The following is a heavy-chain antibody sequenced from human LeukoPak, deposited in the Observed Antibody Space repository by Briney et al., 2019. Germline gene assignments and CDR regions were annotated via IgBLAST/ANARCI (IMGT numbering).Heavy chain of an antibody. D-gene: IGHD6-25*01. Sequence: KPSETLSLTCTVPVGSISSGFYYWSWIRQPAGKGLEWIGRIYTSGSTNYNPALKSRVNISLDTSRNQFYLKLSSVSAADTAVYYCARRQDGYDYWGQGTLVTVFS. J-gene: IGHJ4*02. V-gene: IGHV4-61*02. CDR3: ARRQDGYDY. CDR1: VGSISSGFYY. CDR2: IYTSGST.